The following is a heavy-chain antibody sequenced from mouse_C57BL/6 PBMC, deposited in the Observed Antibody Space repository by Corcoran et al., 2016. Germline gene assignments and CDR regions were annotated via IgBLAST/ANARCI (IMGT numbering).Heavy chain of an antibody. CDR1: GYTFTDYY. Sequence: QVQLKQSGAELVRPGASVKLSCKASGYTFTDYYINWVKQRPGQGLEWIARIYPGSGNTYYNEKFKGKATLTAEKFSSTAYMQLSSLTSEDSAVYFCARGNWFAYWGQGTLVTVSA. CDR2: IYPGSGNT. CDR3: ARGNWFAY. J-gene: IGHJ3*01. V-gene: IGHV1-76*01.